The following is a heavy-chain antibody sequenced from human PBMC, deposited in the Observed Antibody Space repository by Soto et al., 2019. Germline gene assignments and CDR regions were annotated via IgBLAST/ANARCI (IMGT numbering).Heavy chain of an antibody. V-gene: IGHV5-10-1*01. CDR1: GYSFTSYW. Sequence: GESLKISCKGSGYSFTSYWISWMRQMPGKGLEWMGRIDPSDSYTNYSPSFQGHVTISADKSISTAYLQWSSLKASDTAMYYCARLGQQLVPIYYYYGMDVWGQGTTVTVSS. J-gene: IGHJ6*02. D-gene: IGHD6-13*01. CDR2: IDPSDSYT. CDR3: ARLGQQLVPIYYYYGMDV.